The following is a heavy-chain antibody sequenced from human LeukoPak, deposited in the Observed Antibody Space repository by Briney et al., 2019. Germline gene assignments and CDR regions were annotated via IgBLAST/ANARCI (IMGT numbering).Heavy chain of an antibody. J-gene: IGHJ4*02. CDR2: INHSGST. CDR3: ASHLRGIAAAGFDY. CDR1: GGSFSGYY. D-gene: IGHD6-13*01. V-gene: IGHV4-34*01. Sequence: PSETLSLTCAVYGGSFSGYYWSWIRQPPGKGLEWIGEINHSGSTSYNPSLKSRVTISVDTSKNQFSLKLGSVTAADTAVYYCASHLRGIAAAGFDYWGQGTLVTVSS.